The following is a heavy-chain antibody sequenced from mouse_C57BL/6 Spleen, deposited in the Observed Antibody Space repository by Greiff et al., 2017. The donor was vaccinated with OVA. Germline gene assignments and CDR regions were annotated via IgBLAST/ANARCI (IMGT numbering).Heavy chain of an antibody. CDR3: ARSYYGSSSYWYFDV. V-gene: IGHV1-81*01. CDR1: GYTFTSYG. D-gene: IGHD1-1*01. CDR2: IYPRSGNT. J-gene: IGHJ1*03. Sequence: VQLQQSGAELARPGASVKLSCKASGYTFTSYGISWVKQRTGQGLEWIGEIYPRSGNTYYNEKFKGKATLTADKSSSTAYMELRSLTSEDSAVYFCARSYYGSSSYWYFDVWGTGTTVTVSS.